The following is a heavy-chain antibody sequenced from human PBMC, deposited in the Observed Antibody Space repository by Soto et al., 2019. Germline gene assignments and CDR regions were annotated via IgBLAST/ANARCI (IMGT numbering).Heavy chain of an antibody. Sequence: QVHLQQWGAGVLKPSETLSLTCPVSGGSFSGYHWTWIRQIPGKGLEWIGEINQSANTKYNPSLMSRVTLSVDTSRNQFSLKLRSVTAADTAVYYGARPSYARNWDFHYGMQVWGQGTSVTVSS. CDR2: INQSANT. CDR3: ARPSYARNWDFHYGMQV. V-gene: IGHV4-34*01. J-gene: IGHJ6*02. CDR1: GGSFSGYH. D-gene: IGHD2-2*01.